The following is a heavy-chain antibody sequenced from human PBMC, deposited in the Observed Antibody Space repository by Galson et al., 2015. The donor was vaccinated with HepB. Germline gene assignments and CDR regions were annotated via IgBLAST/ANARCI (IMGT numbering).Heavy chain of an antibody. CDR1: GFTFSDHY. V-gene: IGHV3-72*01. CDR2: SRNKANSYTT. J-gene: IGHJ4*02. CDR3: ARAGRDGYNLWD. D-gene: IGHD5-24*01. Sequence: SLRLSCAASGFTFSDHYMDWVRQAPGKGLEWVGRSRNKANSYTTEYAASVKGRFTISRDDSMNSLYLQLNSLKTEDTALYYCARAGRDGYNLWDWGQGTLSPSPQ.